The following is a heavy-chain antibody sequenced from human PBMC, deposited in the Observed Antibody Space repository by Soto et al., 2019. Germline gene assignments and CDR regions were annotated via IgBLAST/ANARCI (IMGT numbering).Heavy chain of an antibody. CDR3: ASADEGYCSSTSCQETPYYFDY. D-gene: IGHD2-2*01. CDR2: ISWNSGSI. Sequence: GGSLRLSCAASGFTFDDYAMHWVRQAPGKGLEWVSGISWNSGSIAYADSVKGRFTISRDNAKNSLYLQMNSLRAEDTAVYYCASADEGYCSSTSCQETPYYFDYWGQGTLVTVSS. V-gene: IGHV3-9*01. J-gene: IGHJ4*02. CDR1: GFTFDDYA.